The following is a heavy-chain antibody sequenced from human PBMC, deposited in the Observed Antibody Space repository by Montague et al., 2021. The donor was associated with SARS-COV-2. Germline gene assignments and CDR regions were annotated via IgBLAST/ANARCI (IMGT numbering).Heavy chain of an antibody. CDR1: GDSVSSKGAA. CDR3: ARGAYHDLYYYYHGMDV. D-gene: IGHD2-2*01. CDR2: TYYRSQWYE. Sequence: CAISGDSVSSKGAAWNWIRQSPSRGLERLGRTYYRSQWYEDYAVSVKGRITIKPDTSKNQFSLHLESVSPDDTALYYCARGAYHDLYYYYHGMDVWGRGTTVSVSS. J-gene: IGHJ6*02. V-gene: IGHV6-1*01.